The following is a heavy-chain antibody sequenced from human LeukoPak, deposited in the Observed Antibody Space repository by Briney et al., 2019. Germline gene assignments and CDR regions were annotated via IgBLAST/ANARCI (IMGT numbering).Heavy chain of an antibody. J-gene: IGHJ4*02. CDR3: ARPIFTSGWDAFGY. Sequence: PGGSLRLSRAASGFTFRTYWMSWVRQAPGKGLEWVANINQDGSEKNHVDSVKGRFTISRDNAKNSMYLQMNSLRAEDTAVYYCARPIFTSGWDAFGYWGQGSLVIVSS. CDR1: GFTFRTYW. D-gene: IGHD2-2*01. V-gene: IGHV3-7*01. CDR2: INQDGSEK.